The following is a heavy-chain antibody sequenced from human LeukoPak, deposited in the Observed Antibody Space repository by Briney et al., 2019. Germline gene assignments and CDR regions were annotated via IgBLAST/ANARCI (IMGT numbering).Heavy chain of an antibody. J-gene: IGHJ1*01. D-gene: IGHD5-12*01. CDR2: INSDGSSS. CDR1: GFTFSSYW. CDR3: ARDKFPYGGYGYFQH. Sequence: PGGSLRLSCAASGFTFSSYWMHWLRQAPGKGLVGVSRINSDGSSSTYEDSVKGRFTISRDNAKNTLYLQMNSLRAEDTAVYYCARDKFPYGGYGYFQHWGQGTLVSVSS. V-gene: IGHV3-74*01.